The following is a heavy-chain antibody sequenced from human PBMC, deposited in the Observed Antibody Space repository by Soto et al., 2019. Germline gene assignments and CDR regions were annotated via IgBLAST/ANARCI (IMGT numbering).Heavy chain of an antibody. Sequence: GGSLRLSCAASGFTFSRHWMSWLRQAPGKGLEWVANINEDGSDKYYVDSVKGRFTISRDNAKNSLYLQMSSLRVEDTAVYYCARDGGQLEDYFDYWGQGTTVTVSS. D-gene: IGHD6-6*01. CDR1: GFTFSRHW. V-gene: IGHV3-7*01. CDR3: ARDGGQLEDYFDY. J-gene: IGHJ4*02. CDR2: INEDGSDK.